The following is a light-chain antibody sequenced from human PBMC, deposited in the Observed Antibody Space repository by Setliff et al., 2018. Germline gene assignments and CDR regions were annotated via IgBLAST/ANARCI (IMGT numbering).Light chain of an antibody. J-gene: IGLJ1*01. CDR1: SSDVGSYDL. V-gene: IGLV2-14*03. CDR2: AVS. Sequence: QSVLTQPASVSGSPGQSITISCSGTSSDVGSYDLVSWYQQHPGKAPKLIIYAVSDRPSGVSNRFSGSKSGSTASLTISGLQTEDEADYYCNAYTSGTTDVFGTGTKVTVL. CDR3: NAYTSGTTDV.